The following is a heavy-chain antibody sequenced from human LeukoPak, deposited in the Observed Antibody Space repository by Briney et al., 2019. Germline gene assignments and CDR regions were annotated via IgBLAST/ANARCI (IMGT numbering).Heavy chain of an antibody. J-gene: IGHJ3*02. D-gene: IGHD3-22*01. Sequence: SETLSLTCTVSGGSISSGSYYWSWIRQPAGKGLEWIGRIYTSGSTHYNPSLKSRFTISVDTSKNQFSLKLSSVTAADTAVYYCARDLGYYDSSGYYYYAFDIWGHGTMVTVSS. CDR3: ARDLGYYDSSGYYYYAFDI. CDR1: GGSISSGSYY. CDR2: IYTSGST. V-gene: IGHV4-61*02.